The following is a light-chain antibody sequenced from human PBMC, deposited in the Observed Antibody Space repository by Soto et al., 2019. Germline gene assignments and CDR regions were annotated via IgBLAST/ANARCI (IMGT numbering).Light chain of an antibody. CDR3: LRYSSAPAFT. J-gene: IGKJ3*01. CDR1: QGISTS. CDR2: AAS. Sequence: DIQMTQSPSSLSASVGDRVTITCRASQGISTSLAWYQQRPGKVPKLLIYAASTLQSGVPSRFSGSGSGTDFTLTISSLHPEDVATYYCLRYSSAPAFTFGPGPKGDIK. V-gene: IGKV1-27*01.